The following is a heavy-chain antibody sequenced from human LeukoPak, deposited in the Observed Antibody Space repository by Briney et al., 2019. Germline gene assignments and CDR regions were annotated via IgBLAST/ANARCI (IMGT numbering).Heavy chain of an antibody. V-gene: IGHV4-61*02. CDR1: GGSISSGSYY. Sequence: SETLSLTCTVSGGSISSGSYYWSWIRQPAGRGLEWIGRIYTSGSTNYNPSLKSRVTISVDTSKNQFSLKLSSVTAADTAVYYCARAPYSNYSPYWYMDVWGKGTTVTVSS. CDR2: IYTSGST. J-gene: IGHJ6*03. D-gene: IGHD4-11*01. CDR3: ARAPYSNYSPYWYMDV.